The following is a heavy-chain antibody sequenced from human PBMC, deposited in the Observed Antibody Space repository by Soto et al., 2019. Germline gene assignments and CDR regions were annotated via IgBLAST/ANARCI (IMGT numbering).Heavy chain of an antibody. CDR1: GGTFTGSA. Sequence: QVQLVQSGAEVKKPGSSVKVSCKPSGGTFTGSAISWVRQAPGQGLEWMGGIIPMFGTLNYAQKFQGRVTITADESTSTAYMELSSLRSEDTAVYYCTRGAWRELWLDYYYYGMDVWGQGTTVTVSS. CDR2: IIPMFGTL. J-gene: IGHJ6*02. V-gene: IGHV1-69*01. CDR3: TRGAWRELWLDYYYYGMDV. D-gene: IGHD5-18*01.